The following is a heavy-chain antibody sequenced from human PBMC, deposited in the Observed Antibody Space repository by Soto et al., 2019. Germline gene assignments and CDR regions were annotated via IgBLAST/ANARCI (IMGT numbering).Heavy chain of an antibody. J-gene: IGHJ4*02. CDR1: GFTFSSYW. Sequence: EVQLVESGGGLVQPGGSLRLSCAASGFTFSSYWMSWVRQAPGKGLEWVANIKQGGSEKYYVDSVKGRFTISRDNAKNSLYLQRDSLRAEVTAVFYCARGSLYCGSTSCYSFDSWGQGTLVTVSS. CDR2: IKQGGSEK. D-gene: IGHD2-2*01. CDR3: ARGSLYCGSTSCYSFDS. V-gene: IGHV3-7*01.